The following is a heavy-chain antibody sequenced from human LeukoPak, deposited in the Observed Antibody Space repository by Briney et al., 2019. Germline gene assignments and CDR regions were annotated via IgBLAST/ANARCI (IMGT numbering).Heavy chain of an antibody. V-gene: IGHV3-23*01. CDR1: GFTFSSYA. CDR3: AREFGLITSH. Sequence: GGSLRLSCAASGFTFSSYAMSWVRQAPGKGLEWVSSISDNGGSTYSADSAKGRFTISRDNSKNTLYLQMNSLRAEDTAVYYCAREFGLITSHWGQGTLVTVSS. J-gene: IGHJ4*02. CDR2: ISDNGGST. D-gene: IGHD3/OR15-3a*01.